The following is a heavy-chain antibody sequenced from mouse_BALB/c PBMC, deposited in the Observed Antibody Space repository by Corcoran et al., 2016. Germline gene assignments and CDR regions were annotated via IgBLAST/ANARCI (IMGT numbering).Heavy chain of an antibody. V-gene: IGHV3-6*02. J-gene: IGHJ3*01. CDR2: IGYDGTN. CDR1: GYSIISGFY. CDR3: AREFYYGGSYCFAY. Sequence: DVQLQESGPGLVKPYQSLSLTCSATGYSIISGFYWNWIRQFPGNKLEWMGYIGYDGTNNYNPSIKHRISSTRDTSKNQFYLKLNSVTTEDTATYYCAREFYYGGSYCFAYWGQGTLVTVSA. D-gene: IGHD1-1*01.